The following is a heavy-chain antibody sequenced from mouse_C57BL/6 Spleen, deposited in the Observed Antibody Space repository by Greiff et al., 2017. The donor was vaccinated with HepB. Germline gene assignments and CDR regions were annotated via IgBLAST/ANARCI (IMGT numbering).Heavy chain of an antibody. D-gene: IGHD2-2*01. V-gene: IGHV14-2*01. Sequence: DVKLQESGAELVKPGASVKLSCTASGFNIKDYYMHWVKQRTEQGLEWIGRIDPEDGETKYAPKFQGKATITADTSSNTAYLQLSSLTSEDTAVYYCASHYGYGDYAMDYWGQGTSVTVSS. CDR3: ASHYGYGDYAMDY. CDR1: GFNIKDYY. CDR2: IDPEDGET. J-gene: IGHJ4*01.